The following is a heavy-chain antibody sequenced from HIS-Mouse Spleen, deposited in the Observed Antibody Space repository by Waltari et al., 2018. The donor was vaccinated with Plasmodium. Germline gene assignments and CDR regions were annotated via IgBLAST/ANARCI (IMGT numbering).Heavy chain of an antibody. D-gene: IGHD7-27*01. CDR3: AKSSKGTGDLWDY. J-gene: IGHJ4*02. Sequence: EVQLLESGGGLVQPGGSLRLSCAASGFTFSSYAMSWVRRVPGRGVGWVSAIRGSAGRTAYANSVKGRVTSSRDNSKNTLYLQMNSLRAEDTAVYYCAKSSKGTGDLWDYWGQGTLVTVSS. V-gene: IGHV3-23*01. CDR1: GFTFSSYA. CDR2: IRGSAGRT.